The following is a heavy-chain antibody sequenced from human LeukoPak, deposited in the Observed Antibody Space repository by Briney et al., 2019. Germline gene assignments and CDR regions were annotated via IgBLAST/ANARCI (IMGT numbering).Heavy chain of an antibody. CDR3: ARSREGYYGMDV. CDR1: GFTFSDYY. Sequence: LRPSCAASGFTFSDYYMSWIRQPPGKGLEWIGYIYYSGSTYYNPSLKSRVTISVDTSKNQFSLKLSSVTAADTAVYYCARSREGYYGMDVWGQGTTVTVSS. CDR2: IYYSGST. V-gene: IGHV4-30-4*08. J-gene: IGHJ6*02.